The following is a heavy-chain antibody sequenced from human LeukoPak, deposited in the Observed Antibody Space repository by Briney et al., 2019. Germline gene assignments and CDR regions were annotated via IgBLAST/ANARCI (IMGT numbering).Heavy chain of an antibody. CDR1: GFTFSSYA. V-gene: IGHV3-30*01. D-gene: IGHD2-15*01. J-gene: IGHJ4*02. CDR3: ASLVVVGDFDY. Sequence: GGSLRLSCAASGFTFSSYAMHWVRQAPGKGLEWVAVISYDGSNKYYADSVKGRFTISRDNFKNTLYLQMNSLRAEDTAVYYCASLVVVGDFDYWGQGTLVTVSS. CDR2: ISYDGSNK.